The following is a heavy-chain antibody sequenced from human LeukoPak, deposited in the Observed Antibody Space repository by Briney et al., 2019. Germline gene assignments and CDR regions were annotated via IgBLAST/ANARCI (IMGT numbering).Heavy chain of an antibody. CDR1: GYTLTTYG. CDR2: ISGYNGNT. CDR3: ARDYGSGSYYDHNWFDP. Sequence: ASVKVSCKASGYTLTTYGISWVRQAPGQGLEWMGWISGYNGNTNYAQKLQGRVTMTTDTSTSTAYMELKTLRSDDTAVYYCARDYGSGSYYDHNWFDPWGQGTLVTVSS. J-gene: IGHJ5*02. V-gene: IGHV1-18*01. D-gene: IGHD3-10*01.